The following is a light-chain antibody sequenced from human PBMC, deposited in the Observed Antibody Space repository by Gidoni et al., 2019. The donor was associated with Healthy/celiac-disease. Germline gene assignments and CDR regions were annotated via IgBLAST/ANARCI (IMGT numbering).Light chain of an antibody. CDR2: AAS. CDR1: QGSRND. V-gene: IGKV1-6*01. J-gene: IGKJ1*01. CDR3: LQDYHYPPP. Sequence: AIQMTQPPSSLSASVGDRVTITCRASQGSRNDLGWHQQKPGNAPKLLIDAASSLQRGVPSRFSGSGSGSDFTLTIRSLQPEDFSTYYCLQDYHYPPPFGQGTKVEIK.